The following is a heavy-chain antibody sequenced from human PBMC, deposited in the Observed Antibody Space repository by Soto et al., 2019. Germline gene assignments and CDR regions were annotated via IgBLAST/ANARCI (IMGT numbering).Heavy chain of an antibody. CDR1: GGSFSGYY. J-gene: IGHJ5*02. D-gene: IGHD3-3*01. CDR2: INHSGST. V-gene: IGHV4-34*01. CDR3: ARLRFLEWLLYWWFDP. Sequence: PSETLSLTCAVYGGSFSGYYWSWIRQPPGKGLEWIGEINHSGSTNYNPSLKSRVTISVDTSKNQFSLKLSSVTAADTAVYYCARLRFLEWLLYWWFDPWGQGTLVTVSS.